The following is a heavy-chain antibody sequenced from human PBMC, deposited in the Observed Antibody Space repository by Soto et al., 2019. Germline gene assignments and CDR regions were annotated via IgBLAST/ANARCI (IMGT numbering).Heavy chain of an antibody. D-gene: IGHD3-16*01. CDR2: IIPIQGKA. Sequence: QVQLVQSGAELKKPGSSGKVSCEASGGSFTSYSFTWVRQAPGQGLEWMGRIIPIQGKANYALKFQDRVTITADRSTRKVNMELTSLRPEDTAVYFCAKGLRLVDHSYMDVWGKGTTVTVSS. CDR3: AKGLRLVDHSYMDV. V-gene: IGHV1-69*08. J-gene: IGHJ6*03. CDR1: GGSFTSYS.